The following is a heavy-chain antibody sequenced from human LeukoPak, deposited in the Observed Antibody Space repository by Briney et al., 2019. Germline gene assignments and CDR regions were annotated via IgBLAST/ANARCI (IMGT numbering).Heavy chain of an antibody. V-gene: IGHV3-48*03. J-gene: IGHJ4*02. CDR3: ASKYCSTTSCLFDI. D-gene: IGHD2-2*01. Sequence: PGGSLRLSCAASAFTFSSYEMNWVRQAPGKGLQWVSDISSSGTTIYYADSVKGRFTISRDNAKNSLYLQMNSLRAEDTAVYYCASKYCSTTSCLFDIWGQRTLVTVSS. CDR1: AFTFSSYE. CDR2: ISSSGTTI.